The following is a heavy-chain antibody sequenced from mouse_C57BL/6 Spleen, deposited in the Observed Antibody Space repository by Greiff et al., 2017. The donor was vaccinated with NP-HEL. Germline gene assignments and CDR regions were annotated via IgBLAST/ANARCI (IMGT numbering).Heavy chain of an antibody. Sequence: VQLQQSGAELVRPGASVKLSCTASGFNIKDDYMHWVKQRPEQGLEWIGWIDPENGDTEYASKFQGKATISSDPSSNTAYLQLSSLTSEDTAVYYCTHYGNHYYAMDYGGQGTSVTVSS. CDR1: GFNIKDDY. J-gene: IGHJ4*01. CDR2: IDPENGDT. CDR3: THYGNHYYAMDY. V-gene: IGHV14-4*01. D-gene: IGHD2-1*01.